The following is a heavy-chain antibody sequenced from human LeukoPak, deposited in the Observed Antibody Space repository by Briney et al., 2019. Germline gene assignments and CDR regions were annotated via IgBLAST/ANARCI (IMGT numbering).Heavy chain of an antibody. CDR2: ISYDETET. CDR1: GLTSRGYV. J-gene: IGHJ4*02. CDR3: ANIDY. V-gene: IGHV3-30*18. Sequence: AGGSLRLSVAAPGLTSRGYVFNGARRAPGKGLEWVAIISYDETETYYVDSVQGRFTISRDNSKNILYLQMNSLRPEDTAVYYCANIDYWGQGTLVTVSS.